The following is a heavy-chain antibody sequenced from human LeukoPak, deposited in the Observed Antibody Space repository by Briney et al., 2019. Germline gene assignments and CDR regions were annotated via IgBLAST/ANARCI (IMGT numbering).Heavy chain of an antibody. Sequence: SQTLSLTCTVSGGSISSGSYYWSWIRQPAGKGLEWIGRIYTSGSTNYNPSLKSRVTISIDTSKNQFSLKLSSVTAADTAVYYCARDRVEWLSFDYWGQGTLVTVSS. CDR3: ARDRVEWLSFDY. CDR2: IYTSGST. J-gene: IGHJ4*02. V-gene: IGHV4-61*02. CDR1: GGSISSGSYY. D-gene: IGHD3-3*01.